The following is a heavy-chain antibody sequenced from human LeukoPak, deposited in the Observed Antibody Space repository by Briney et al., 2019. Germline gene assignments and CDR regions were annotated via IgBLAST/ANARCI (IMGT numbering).Heavy chain of an antibody. V-gene: IGHV3-30*03. CDR1: GFTFSSYG. D-gene: IGHD1-1*01. J-gene: IGHJ4*02. CDR3: ARDSLIAPSYWK. CDR2: ISYDGSNK. Sequence: GGSLRLSCAASGFTFSSYGMHWVRQAPGKGLEWVAVISYDGSNKYYADSVKGRFTISRDNSKNTLYLQMNSLRAEDTAVYYCARDSLIAPSYWKWGQGTLVTVSS.